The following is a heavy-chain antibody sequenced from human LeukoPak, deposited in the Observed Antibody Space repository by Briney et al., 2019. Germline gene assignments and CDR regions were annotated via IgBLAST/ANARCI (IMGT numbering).Heavy chain of an antibody. CDR1: GGTFSSYA. CDR3: ARDLLLGSIDY. Sequence: ASVKVSCKASGGTFSSYAISWVRQAPGQGLEWMGRIIPILGIANYAQKFQGRVTITADKSTSTAYMELSSLRSEDTAVYYCARDLLLGSIDYWGQGTLVTVSS. D-gene: IGHD7-27*01. CDR2: IIPILGIA. J-gene: IGHJ4*02. V-gene: IGHV1-69*04.